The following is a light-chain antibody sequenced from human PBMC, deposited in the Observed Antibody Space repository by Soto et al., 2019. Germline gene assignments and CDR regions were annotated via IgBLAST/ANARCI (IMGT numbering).Light chain of an antibody. CDR2: GNT. V-gene: IGLV1-40*01. CDR1: SSKIRAGYD. CDR3: QSHDSSLHASV. J-gene: IGLJ1*01. Sequence: QSVLAQPPSVSGAPGQRVTISCTGSSSKIRAGYDVHWYLQLPGTAPKLIIYGNTNRPSGVPDRFSGSKSGSSASLAITGLQAEDEADYYCQSHDSSLHASVFGTGTKVTVL.